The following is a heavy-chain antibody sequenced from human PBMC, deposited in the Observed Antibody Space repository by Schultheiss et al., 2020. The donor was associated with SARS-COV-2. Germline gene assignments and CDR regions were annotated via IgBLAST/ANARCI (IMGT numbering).Heavy chain of an antibody. CDR2: IYSGDRT. Sequence: GGSLRLSCAASGVTVSSNYMSWVRQAPGKGLEWVSVIYSGDRTYYADSVKGRFTISRDNSKNTLYLQMNSLRAEDTAVYYCARDGTRYYFDYWGQGTLVTVSS. D-gene: IGHD1-26*01. J-gene: IGHJ4*02. CDR1: GVTVSSNY. CDR3: ARDGTRYYFDY. V-gene: IGHV3-66*01.